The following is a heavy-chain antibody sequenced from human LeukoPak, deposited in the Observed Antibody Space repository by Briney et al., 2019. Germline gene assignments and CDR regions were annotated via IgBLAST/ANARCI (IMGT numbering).Heavy chain of an antibody. D-gene: IGHD4-17*01. CDR1: GFTFDDYA. J-gene: IGHJ4*02. Sequence: PGGSLRLSXSASGFTFDDYAVSWFRQAPGKGLEWVGFIRSKAFGGTPEYAASVRGRFTISRDDSKSIAYLQMNSLKTEDTAVYYCTRNTVTVHFDYWSRGTLVTVSS. V-gene: IGHV3-49*03. CDR2: IRSKAFGGTP. CDR3: TRNTVTVHFDY.